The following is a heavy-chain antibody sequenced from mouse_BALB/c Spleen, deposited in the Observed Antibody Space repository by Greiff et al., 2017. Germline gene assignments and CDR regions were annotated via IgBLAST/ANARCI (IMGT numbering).Heavy chain of an antibody. CDR3: AREDYRYFDY. CDR1: GYTFTSYW. V-gene: IGHV1-87*01. Sequence: VKLMESGAELARPGASVKLSCKASGYTFTSYWMQWVKQRPGQGLEWIGAIYPGDGDTRYTQKFKGKATLTADKSSSTAYMQLSSLASEDSAVYYCAREDYRYFDYWGQGTTLTVSS. J-gene: IGHJ2*01. CDR2: IYPGDGDT. D-gene: IGHD2-14*01.